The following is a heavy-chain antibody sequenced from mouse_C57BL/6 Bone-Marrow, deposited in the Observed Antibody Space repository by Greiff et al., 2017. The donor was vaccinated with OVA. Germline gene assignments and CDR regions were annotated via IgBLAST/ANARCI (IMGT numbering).Heavy chain of an antibody. Sequence: EVKLMESGGGLVKPGGSLKLSCAASGFTFSDYGMHWVRQAPEKGLEWVAYISSGSSTIYYADTVKGRFTISRDNAKNILFLQMTSLRSEDTAMYYCARTYYSNYYAMDYWGQGTSVTVSS. J-gene: IGHJ4*01. D-gene: IGHD2-5*01. V-gene: IGHV5-17*01. CDR2: ISSGSSTI. CDR1: GFTFSDYG. CDR3: ARTYYSNYYAMDY.